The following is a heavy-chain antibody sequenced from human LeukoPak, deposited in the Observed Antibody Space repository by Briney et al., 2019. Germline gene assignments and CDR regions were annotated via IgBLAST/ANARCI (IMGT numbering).Heavy chain of an antibody. Sequence: GGSLRLSCAASGFTFGGHEMTWVRQAPGKGLEWLSYISTTGSTIYYADSVKGRFTISRDNAKNSLYLQVNSLRVEDTAVYYCARADPYGDSTPDFWGQGTPVTVSS. J-gene: IGHJ4*02. CDR2: ISTTGSTI. D-gene: IGHD4-17*01. CDR3: ARADPYGDSTPDF. CDR1: GFTFGGHE. V-gene: IGHV3-48*03.